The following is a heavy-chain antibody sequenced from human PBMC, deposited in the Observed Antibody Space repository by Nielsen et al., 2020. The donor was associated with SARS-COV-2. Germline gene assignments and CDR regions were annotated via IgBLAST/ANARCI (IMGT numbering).Heavy chain of an antibody. CDR1: GGSFSGYY. V-gene: IGHV4-34*01. Sequence: GSLRLSCAVYGGSFSGYYWSWIRQPPGKGLEWIGEINHSGSTNYNPSLKSRVTISVDTSKNQFSLKLSSVTAADTAVYYCARHDYGDQYVDYYYYGMDVWGQGTTVTVSS. CDR3: ARHDYGDQYVDYYYYGMDV. D-gene: IGHD4-17*01. J-gene: IGHJ6*02. CDR2: INHSGST.